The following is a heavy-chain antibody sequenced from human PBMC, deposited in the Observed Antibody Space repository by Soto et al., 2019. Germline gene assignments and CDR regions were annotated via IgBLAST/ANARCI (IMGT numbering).Heavy chain of an antibody. Sequence: GGSLRLSCAASGFTFSSYSMNWVRQAPGKGLEWVSSISSSSSYIYYADSVKGRFTISRDNAKNSLYLQMNSLRAEDTAVYYCARAKDSSSSQVYYGMDVWGQGTTVTVSS. CDR2: ISSSSSYI. D-gene: IGHD6-6*01. J-gene: IGHJ6*02. CDR3: ARAKDSSSSQVYYGMDV. CDR1: GFTFSSYS. V-gene: IGHV3-21*01.